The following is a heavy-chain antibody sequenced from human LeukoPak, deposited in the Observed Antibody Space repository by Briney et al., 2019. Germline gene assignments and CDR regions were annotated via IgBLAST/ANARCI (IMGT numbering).Heavy chain of an antibody. J-gene: IGHJ4*02. CDR1: GFTFDDYG. V-gene: IGHV3-20*04. CDR2: INWNGGST. Sequence: PGXSLRLSCAASGFTFDDYGMSWVRHAPGKGLEWVSGINWNGGSTGYADSVKGRFTTSRDNAKNSLYLQMNSLRAEDTALYYCARGIAAAGSDYWGQGTLVTVSS. D-gene: IGHD6-13*01. CDR3: ARGIAAAGSDY.